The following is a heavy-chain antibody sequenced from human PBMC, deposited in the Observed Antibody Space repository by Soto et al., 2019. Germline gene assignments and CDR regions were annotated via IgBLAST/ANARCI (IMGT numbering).Heavy chain of an antibody. D-gene: IGHD6-19*01. J-gene: IGHJ4*02. V-gene: IGHV4-39*01. CDR3: ARHDSGWFDY. Sequence: SETLSLTCTVSGGSISSSSYYWGWIRQPPGKGLEWIGSIYYSGSTYYNPSLKSRVTISVDTSKNQFSLKLSSVTAADTAVYYCARHDSGWFDYWGQGTLVTVSS. CDR2: IYYSGST. CDR1: GGSISSSSYY.